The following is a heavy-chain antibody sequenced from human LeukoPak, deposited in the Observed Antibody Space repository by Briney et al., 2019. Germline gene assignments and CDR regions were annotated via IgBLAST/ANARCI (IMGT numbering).Heavy chain of an antibody. Sequence: GGSLRLSCAASGFTFSGYTMNWVRQAPGKGLEWVSFIGTSGNTIYYAGSVKGRFTVSRDNAKNSLYLQMSSLRAEDTAVYYCARDQWLDYWGQGTLVTVSS. V-gene: IGHV3-48*01. CDR1: GFTFSGYT. CDR2: IGTSGNTI. D-gene: IGHD6-19*01. J-gene: IGHJ4*02. CDR3: ARDQWLDY.